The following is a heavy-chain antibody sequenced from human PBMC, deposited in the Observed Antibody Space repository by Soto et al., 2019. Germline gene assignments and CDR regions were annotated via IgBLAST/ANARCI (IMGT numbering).Heavy chain of an antibody. CDR3: ARAQGIYSYGYGY. D-gene: IGHD5-18*01. V-gene: IGHV3-48*01. J-gene: IGHJ4*02. Sequence: EVQLVESGGGLVQPGGSLRLSCTASGFTFSSYNMNWVRQAPGTGLEWVSYITTSSSTTYYADSVKGRFTISRDNAKNSLYLQMNSLRAEDTAVYYCARAQGIYSYGYGYWGQGPLVTVSS. CDR2: ITTSSSTT. CDR1: GFTFSSYN.